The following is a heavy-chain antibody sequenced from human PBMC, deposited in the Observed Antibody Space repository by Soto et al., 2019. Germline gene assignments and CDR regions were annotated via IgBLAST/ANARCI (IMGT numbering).Heavy chain of an antibody. V-gene: IGHV4-34*01. CDR1: GGGFSGYY. D-gene: IGHD3-3*01. J-gene: IGHJ5*02. CDR2: INHSGST. Sequence: SETLSLTCAAYGGGFSGYYCIFIGHPPFKWLEWIVEINHSGSTNYNPSLKSRVTISVDTSKNQFSLKLSSVTAADTAVYFCARVYHFWSGYVRFDPWGQGSLVTVSS. CDR3: ARVYHFWSGYVRFDP.